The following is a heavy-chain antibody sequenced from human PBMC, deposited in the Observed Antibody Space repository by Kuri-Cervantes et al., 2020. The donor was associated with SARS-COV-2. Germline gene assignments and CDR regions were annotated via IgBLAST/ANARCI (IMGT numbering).Heavy chain of an antibody. CDR3: ASFSSVESGRDDY. V-gene: IGHV4-34*01. Sequence: SETLSLTCAVYGGSFSGYYWSWIRQPPGKGLEWIGETNHSGSTNYNPSLKSRVTISVDTSKNQFSLKLSSVTAADTAVYYCASFSSVESGRDDYWGQGTLVTVSS. J-gene: IGHJ4*02. CDR1: GGSFSGYY. CDR2: TNHSGST. D-gene: IGHD2/OR15-2a*01.